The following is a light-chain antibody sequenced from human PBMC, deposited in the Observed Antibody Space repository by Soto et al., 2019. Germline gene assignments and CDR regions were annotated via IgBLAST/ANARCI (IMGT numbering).Light chain of an antibody. CDR3: QHYDGSLT. J-gene: IGKJ4*01. CDR1: HTISSSY. CDR2: AAS. Sequence: EIALTQSPHTLSLSPGERASLSCRTSHTISSSYFAWYQLKPGQSPRLLVYAASFRAPGIPDRFSGSGSGADFTLTISRLEPADFAVYYCQHYDGSLTFGGGTRVEIK. V-gene: IGKV3-20*01.